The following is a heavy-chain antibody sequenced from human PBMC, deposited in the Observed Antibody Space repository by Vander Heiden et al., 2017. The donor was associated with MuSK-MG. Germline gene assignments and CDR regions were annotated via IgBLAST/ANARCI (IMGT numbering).Heavy chain of an antibody. CDR1: GGSISSSSYY. Sequence: QLQLQESGPGLVKPSETLSLTCTVSGGSISSSSYYWGWIRQPPGKGLEWIGSIYYSGSTYYNPSLKSRVTISVDTSKNQFSLKLSSVTAADTAVYYCARHLGIAAAGSMYNWFDPWGQGTLVTVSS. J-gene: IGHJ5*02. CDR2: IYYSGST. D-gene: IGHD6-13*01. CDR3: ARHLGIAAAGSMYNWFDP. V-gene: IGHV4-39*01.